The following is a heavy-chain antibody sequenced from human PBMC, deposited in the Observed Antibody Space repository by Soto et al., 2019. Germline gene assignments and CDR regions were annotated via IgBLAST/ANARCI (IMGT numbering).Heavy chain of an antibody. J-gene: IGHJ5*02. CDR2: INTNNGNT. V-gene: IGHV1-18*01. CDR1: GYTFNNYG. Sequence: QVQLVQSGGEVKKPGASVKVSCNTSGYTFNNYGISWVRQAPGQGLEWMAWINTNNGNTKYAQKFKGRVTMTADTSTSKAYMKVSSVSSDDTAVYYCARGGAAAGTYTWLDPWGQGTLVTVSS. D-gene: IGHD6-13*01. CDR3: ARGGAAAGTYTWLDP.